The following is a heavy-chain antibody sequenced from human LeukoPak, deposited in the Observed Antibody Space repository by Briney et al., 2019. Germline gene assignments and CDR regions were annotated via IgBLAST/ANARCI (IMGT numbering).Heavy chain of an antibody. CDR1: GYTFTSYG. J-gene: IGHJ3*02. CDR2: ISAYNGNT. V-gene: IGHV1-18*04. D-gene: IGHD4-17*01. Sequence: GALVKVSCKASGYTFTSYGISWVRQAPGQGLEWMGWISAYNGNTNYAQKLQGRVTMTTDTSTSTAYMELRSLRSDDTAVYYCARDRRDYGDPHDAFDIWGQGTMVTVSS. CDR3: ARDRRDYGDPHDAFDI.